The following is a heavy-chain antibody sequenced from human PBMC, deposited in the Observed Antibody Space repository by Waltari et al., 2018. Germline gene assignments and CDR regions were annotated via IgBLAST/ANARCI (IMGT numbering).Heavy chain of an antibody. Sequence: QMVESGGGLVWPGGSLTLSCAPSGFRLREDYMSWIRQALGKGLEWVSYISSSGTTILYADSVKGRFTISRDNAKNSLHMEMNNLRAEDTAVYYCARGITSAFDYWGQGSLVTVSS. D-gene: IGHD1-20*01. CDR3: ARGITSAFDY. CDR1: GFRLREDY. CDR2: ISSSGTTI. V-gene: IGHV3-11*01. J-gene: IGHJ4*02.